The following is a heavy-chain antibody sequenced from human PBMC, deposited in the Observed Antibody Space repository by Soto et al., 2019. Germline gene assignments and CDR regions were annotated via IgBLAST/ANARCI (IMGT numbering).Heavy chain of an antibody. J-gene: IGHJ4*02. CDR2: IYYSGST. CDR3: ARYSYGANLGY. Sequence: SETLSLTCPVSGCSISSSSYYWGWIRQPPGKGLEWIGSIYYSGSTYYNPSLKSRVTISVDTSKNQFSLKLSSVTAADTAVYYCARYSYGANLGYWGQGTLVTVSS. D-gene: IGHD5-18*01. V-gene: IGHV4-39*01. CDR1: GCSISSSSYY.